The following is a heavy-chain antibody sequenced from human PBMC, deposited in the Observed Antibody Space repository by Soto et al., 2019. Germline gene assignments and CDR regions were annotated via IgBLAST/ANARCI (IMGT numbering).Heavy chain of an antibody. CDR3: AQGGRQSGGWSAPDY. Sequence: EVQLLESGGGLVQPGGSLRLSCAASGFIFSSFAMRWVRRAPGKGLEWVSTINLSGGGTYYADSVKGRFTISRDKSKNTLNLQMDSLRAEDTALYYGAQGGRQSGGWSAPDYWGQGILVTVSS. J-gene: IGHJ4*02. CDR1: GFIFSSFA. V-gene: IGHV3-23*01. CDR2: INLSGGGT. D-gene: IGHD6-19*01.